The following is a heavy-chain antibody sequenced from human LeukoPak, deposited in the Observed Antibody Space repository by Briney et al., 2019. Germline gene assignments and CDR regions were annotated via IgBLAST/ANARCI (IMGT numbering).Heavy chain of an antibody. Sequence: SETLSLTCTVSGGSISSYYWSWIRQPPGKGLQWIGFIYSSGSTNYNPSLKSRVTISLDTSKNQFSLRVSSVTSADTAVYYCARGNSGYDYAFDIWGQGTMATVSS. CDR1: GGSISSYY. D-gene: IGHD5-12*01. V-gene: IGHV4-59*01. CDR2: IYSSGST. CDR3: ARGNSGYDYAFDI. J-gene: IGHJ3*02.